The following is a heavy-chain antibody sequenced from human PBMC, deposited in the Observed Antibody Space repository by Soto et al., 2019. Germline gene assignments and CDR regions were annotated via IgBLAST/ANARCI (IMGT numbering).Heavy chain of an antibody. J-gene: IGHJ5*02. Sequence: SETLSLTSAVYGGSFSGYYWSWIRQPPGKGLEWIGEINHSGSTNYNPSLKIRVTISVDTSKNQFSLKLSSVTAADTAVYYCARGLGRGYSYGINWFDPWGPGTLVTVSS. CDR1: GGSFSGYY. CDR2: INHSGST. D-gene: IGHD5-18*01. V-gene: IGHV4-34*01. CDR3: ARGLGRGYSYGINWFDP.